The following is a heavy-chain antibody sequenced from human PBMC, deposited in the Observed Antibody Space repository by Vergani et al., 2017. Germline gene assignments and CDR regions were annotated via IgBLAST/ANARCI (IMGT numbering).Heavy chain of an antibody. Sequence: QVQLVESGGGAVQPGRSLRLSCAASGFTFSSYAMHWVRQAPGKGLEWVAVISYDGSNKYYADSVKGRFTISRDNSKNTLYLQMNSLRAEDTAVYYCARAKARGDFDYWGQGTLVTVSS. J-gene: IGHJ4*02. CDR3: ARAKARGDFDY. CDR2: ISYDGSNK. CDR1: GFTFSSYA. V-gene: IGHV3-30*01. D-gene: IGHD6-6*01.